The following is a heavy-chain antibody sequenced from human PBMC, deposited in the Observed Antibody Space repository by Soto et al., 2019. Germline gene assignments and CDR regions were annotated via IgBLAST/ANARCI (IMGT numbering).Heavy chain of an antibody. CDR3: ARDGAYCRSPTCNVYYYYGMDV. V-gene: IGHV3-33*01. D-gene: IGHD2-2*01. Sequence: QVQLVESGGGVVQPGRSLRLSCAASGFTFSSYGMHWVRQTPGKGLEWVAVIWYDGSNKYYADSVKGRFTISRDNSNNTLYLQMNSLRAEDTAVYYCARDGAYCRSPTCNVYYYYGMDVWGQGTTVTVSS. CDR1: GFTFSSYG. CDR2: IWYDGSNK. J-gene: IGHJ6*02.